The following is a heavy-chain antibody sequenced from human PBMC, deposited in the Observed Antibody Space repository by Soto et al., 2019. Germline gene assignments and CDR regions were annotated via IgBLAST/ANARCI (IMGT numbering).Heavy chain of an antibody. D-gene: IGHD6-19*01. CDR3: AKDPRGAAVAGLYFQH. V-gene: IGHV3-30*18. J-gene: IGHJ1*01. Sequence: QVQLVESGGGVVQPGRSLRLSCAVSGFTFSSYGMHWVRQAPGKGLEWVAVISYDGGMKNYADSVKGRFSISRDNSKNTLYLQMNSLRAEDTAVYYCAKDPRGAAVAGLYFQHWGQGTLVIVSS. CDR2: ISYDGGMK. CDR1: GFTFSSYG.